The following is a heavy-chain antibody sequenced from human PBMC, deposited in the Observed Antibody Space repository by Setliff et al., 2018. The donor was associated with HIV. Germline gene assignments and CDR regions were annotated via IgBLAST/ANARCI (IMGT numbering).Heavy chain of an antibody. CDR2: IIPLFGTE. Sequence: VASVKVSCKAYGDTLTNYALSWVRQAPGQGLEWMGGIIPLFGTEDYAQKFQGRVTITADESTNTAYMELRSLTSDDTAVYYCARDQGVVTRACRHWGQGTLVTVSS. CDR3: ARDQGVVTRACRH. D-gene: IGHD2-21*02. V-gene: IGHV1-69*13. CDR1: GDTLTNYA. J-gene: IGHJ1*01.